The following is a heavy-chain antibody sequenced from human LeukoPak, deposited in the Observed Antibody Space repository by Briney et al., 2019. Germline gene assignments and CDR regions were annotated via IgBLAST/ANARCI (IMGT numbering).Heavy chain of an antibody. CDR3: ARDHYASSGYYISDAFDI. D-gene: IGHD3-22*01. CDR2: IYYSGTT. V-gene: IGHV4-61*08. CDR1: RGSISSGGYY. J-gene: IGHJ3*02. Sequence: SETLSLTCTVSRGSISSGGYYWSWIRQPPGKGLEWIGYIYYSGTTNYNPSLKSRVTMSVDTSKNQFSLKMSSVTAADTAVYYCARDHYASSGYYISDAFDIWGQGTMVTVSS.